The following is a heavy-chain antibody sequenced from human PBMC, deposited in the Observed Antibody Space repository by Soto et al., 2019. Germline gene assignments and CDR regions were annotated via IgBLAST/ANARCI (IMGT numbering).Heavy chain of an antibody. CDR1: GVTFSSYS. D-gene: IGHD3-16*01. CDR2: ISSSSSYI. CDR3: ARIRRWGFDY. V-gene: IGHV3-21*01. J-gene: IGHJ4*02. Sequence: LRLSCAASGVTFSSYSMNWVRQAPGKGLEWVSSISSSSSYIYYADSVKGRFTISRDNAKNSLYLQMNSLRAEDTAVYYCARIRRWGFDYWGQGTLVTVSS.